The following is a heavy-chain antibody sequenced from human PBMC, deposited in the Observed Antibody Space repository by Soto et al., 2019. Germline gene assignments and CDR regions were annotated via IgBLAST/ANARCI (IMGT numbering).Heavy chain of an antibody. CDR2: IYNTGTT. CDR1: GAAMSSYY. Sequence: QLQESGPGLVKPSETLSLTCTVSGAAMSSYYWSWVRQSPGKGLEWIGYIYNTGTTDYNPSLKSRVTISVERSKFQFSLKLTSVTAADTAVYYCATDSTGYYSDAFYVWGQGARVIVSS. CDR3: ATDSTGYYSDAFYV. D-gene: IGHD3-22*01. V-gene: IGHV4-59*03. J-gene: IGHJ3*01.